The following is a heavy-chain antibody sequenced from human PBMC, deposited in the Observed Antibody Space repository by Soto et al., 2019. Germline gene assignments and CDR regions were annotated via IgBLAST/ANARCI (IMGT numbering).Heavy chain of an antibody. D-gene: IGHD2-2*01. V-gene: IGHV4-39*01. J-gene: IGHJ4*02. CDR3: ARRRSVGGFDY. Sequence: PSETLSLTCNVSGGSINTSSYYWGWIRQPPGKGLEWIGSIYYSGSAYYNTSLKSRATISLDTSKNQLSLKLSSVTAADTAVYYCARRRSVGGFDYWGQGNLVTVSS. CDR1: GGSINTSSYY. CDR2: IYYSGSA.